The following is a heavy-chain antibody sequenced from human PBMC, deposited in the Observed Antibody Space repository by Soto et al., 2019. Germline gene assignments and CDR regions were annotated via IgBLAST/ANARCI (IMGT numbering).Heavy chain of an antibody. CDR1: GGSISSGDYY. CDR2: IYYSGST. D-gene: IGHD3-22*01. J-gene: IGHJ3*02. CDR3: ARDRKEYYYDMDAFDI. V-gene: IGHV4-30-4*01. Sequence: SETLSLTCTVSGGSISSGDYYWSWIRQPPGKGLEWIGYIYYSGSTYYNPSLKSRVTISVDTSKNQFSLKLSSVTAADTAVYYCARDRKEYYYDMDAFDIWGQGTMVTVSS.